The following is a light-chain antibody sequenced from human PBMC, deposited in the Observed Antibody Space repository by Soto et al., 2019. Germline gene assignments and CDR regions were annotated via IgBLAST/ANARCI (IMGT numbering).Light chain of an antibody. CDR3: QQYGSSPPLT. V-gene: IGKV3-20*01. CDR2: GAS. Sequence: EIVLTQSPGTLSLSPGERATLSCRATQSVTSNYLAWYQQKPGQAPTLLISGASSRATGIPNRFSGSGSGTDFTLTISRLEPEDFAVYYCQQYGSSPPLTFGGGTKVEIK. CDR1: QSVTSNY. J-gene: IGKJ4*01.